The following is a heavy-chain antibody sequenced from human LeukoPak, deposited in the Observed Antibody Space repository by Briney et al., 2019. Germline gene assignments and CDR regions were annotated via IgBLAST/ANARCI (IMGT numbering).Heavy chain of an antibody. CDR1: GGSISSGDYY. CDR2: IYYSGST. J-gene: IGHJ4*02. V-gene: IGHV4-30-4*08. Sequence: SETLSLTCTVSGGSISSGDYYWSWIRQPPGKGLEWIGYIYYSGSTYYNPSLKSRVTISVDTSKNQFSLKLSSVTAADTAGYYCARAIAVAGTWVDYWGQGTLVTVSS. D-gene: IGHD6-19*01. CDR3: ARAIAVAGTWVDY.